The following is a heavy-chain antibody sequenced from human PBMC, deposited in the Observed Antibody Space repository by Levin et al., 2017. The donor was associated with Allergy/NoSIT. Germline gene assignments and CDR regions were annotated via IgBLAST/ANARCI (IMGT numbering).Heavy chain of an antibody. CDR3: AKDRWGATVTSPFDF. Sequence: GGSLRLSCAASGFTFSNYAMTWVRQAPGKGLEWVSGISGSGGRTHYADSVKGRFTISRDNSNNRLSLQTNSLTVEDTAVYYCAKDRWGATVTSPFDFWGQGTLVTVSS. V-gene: IGHV3-23*01. CDR2: ISGSGGRT. J-gene: IGHJ4*02. CDR1: GFTFSNYA. D-gene: IGHD4-17*01.